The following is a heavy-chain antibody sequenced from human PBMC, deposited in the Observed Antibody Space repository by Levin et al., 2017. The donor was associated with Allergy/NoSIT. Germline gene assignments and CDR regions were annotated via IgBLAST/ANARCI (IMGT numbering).Heavy chain of an antibody. CDR1: GYTFTGYY. V-gene: IGHV1-2*02. J-gene: IGHJ4*02. CDR3: ARGRGSGSKYSGESGY. Sequence: GASVKVSCKASGYTFTGYYMHWVRQAPGQGLEWMGWINLNSGGTKYAQKFQGRVTMTRDTSITTAYLELSSLRSDDTAVYFCARGRGSGSKYSGESGYWGQGTLVTVSS. D-gene: IGHD3-10*01. CDR2: INLNSGGT.